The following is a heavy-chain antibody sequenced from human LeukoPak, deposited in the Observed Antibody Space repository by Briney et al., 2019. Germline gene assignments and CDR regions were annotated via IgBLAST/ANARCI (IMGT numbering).Heavy chain of an antibody. D-gene: IGHD2-8*02. J-gene: IGHJ4*02. V-gene: IGHV3-30*04. CDR2: IRSDGIDK. CDR3: ATYRQVLLPFES. Sequence: PGGSLRLSCAASGFTFSSYAMHWVRQAPGRGLEWVAFIRSDGIDKYYTDSVKGRFTISRDNSKSTLSLQMNSLRAEDTAIYYCATYRQVLLPFESWGQGTLVTVSS. CDR1: GFTFSSYA.